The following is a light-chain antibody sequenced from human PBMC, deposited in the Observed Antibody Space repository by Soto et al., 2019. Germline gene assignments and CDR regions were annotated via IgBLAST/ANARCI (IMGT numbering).Light chain of an antibody. CDR3: QHIGA. CDR1: QSVSSN. Sequence: EIVMTQSPATLSVSPGERATLSCRASQSVSSNLAWYQQKPGQAPRLLIYGASTRATGIPARFSGSGSGTEFTLTISSLQSEDFAVYYCQHIGAFGPGTKVDIK. V-gene: IGKV3-15*01. J-gene: IGKJ3*01. CDR2: GAS.